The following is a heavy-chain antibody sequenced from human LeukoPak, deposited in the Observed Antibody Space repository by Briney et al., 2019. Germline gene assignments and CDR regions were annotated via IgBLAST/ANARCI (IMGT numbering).Heavy chain of an antibody. V-gene: IGHV3-7*01. J-gene: IGHJ4*02. CDR1: GFTFSSYW. CDR3: ARGYGDYEYYFDY. Sequence: GGSLRLSCAASGFTFSSYWMSWVRQAPGKRLEWVANIKQDGSEKYYVDSVKGRFTISRDNAKNSLYLQMNSLRAEDTAVYYCARGYGDYEYYFDYWGQGTLVTVSS. CDR2: IKQDGSEK. D-gene: IGHD4-17*01.